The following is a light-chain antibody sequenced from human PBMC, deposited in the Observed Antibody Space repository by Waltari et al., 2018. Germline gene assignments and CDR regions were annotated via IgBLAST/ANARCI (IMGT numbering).Light chain of an antibody. J-gene: IGKJ1*01. CDR2: GAS. CDR3: QKYGTLPAT. CDR1: QRVSRT. V-gene: IGKV3-20*01. Sequence: EIVLTQSPDTLSLSPGDRATLSCRAGQRVSRTLAWDQQKPGQAPRLLIYGASSRATGVPDRFSGSGSGTDFSLTISRLEPEDFAVYYCQKYGTLPATFGQGTKVEIK.